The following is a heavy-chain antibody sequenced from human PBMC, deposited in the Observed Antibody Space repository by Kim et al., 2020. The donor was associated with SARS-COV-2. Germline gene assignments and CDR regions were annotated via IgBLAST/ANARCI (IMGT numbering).Heavy chain of an antibody. D-gene: IGHD2-21*02. V-gene: IGHV6-1*01. CDR2: TFYRSKWYN. CDR3: AREDYGGDSRGFDY. J-gene: IGHJ4*02. Sequence: SQTLSLTCAISGDSVSSSSAAWNWVRQSPSRGLEWLGRTFYRSKWYNEYALSVKSRITINPDTSKNQFSLQLNSVSTEDTAVYYCAREDYGGDSRGFDYWGQGTLVTVSS. CDR1: GDSVSSSSAA.